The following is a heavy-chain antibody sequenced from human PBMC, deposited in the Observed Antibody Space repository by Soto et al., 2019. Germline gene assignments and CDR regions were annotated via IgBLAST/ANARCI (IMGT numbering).Heavy chain of an antibody. V-gene: IGHV3-30-3*01. CDR1: GFTFTSYA. J-gene: IGHJ6*02. CDR3: ARDSNDYGMDV. Sequence: QVQLVESGGGVVQPERSLRLSCAASGFTFTSYALHWVRQAPGKGLEWVALISYDGSNKYYADSVKGRFTISRDNSKNTLYLQMNSLRAEDTAVCYCARDSNDYGMDVWGQGTTVTVSS. D-gene: IGHD1-1*01. CDR2: ISYDGSNK.